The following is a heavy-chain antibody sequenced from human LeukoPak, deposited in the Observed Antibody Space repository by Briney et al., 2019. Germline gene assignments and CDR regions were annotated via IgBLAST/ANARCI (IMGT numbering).Heavy chain of an antibody. J-gene: IGHJ6*04. CDR3: ARAGRLWFGESQRLDV. CDR2: ISGSGGST. D-gene: IGHD3-10*01. V-gene: IGHV3-23*01. CDR1: GFTFSSYG. Sequence: PGGSLRLSCAASGFTFSSYGMSWVRQAPGKGLEWVSAISGSGGSTYYADSVKGRFTISRDNSKNTLYLQMNSLRAEDTAVYYCARAGRLWFGESQRLDVWGKGTTVTISS.